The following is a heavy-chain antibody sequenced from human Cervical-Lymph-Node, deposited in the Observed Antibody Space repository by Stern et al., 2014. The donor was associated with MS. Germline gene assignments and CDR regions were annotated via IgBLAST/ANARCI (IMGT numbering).Heavy chain of an antibody. D-gene: IGHD6-13*01. CDR3: ARDSSDTWYGPIDS. Sequence: VQLVESGPGLVKPSETLSLTCTVSGGSIINYYWSWIRQSPGKGLGWIGYIYYSGRTNYNPSLKSRVTISVDTSKNQFSLMLTSVTAADTAVYYCARDSSDTWYGPIDSWGQGTLVTVSS. CDR2: IYYSGRT. V-gene: IGHV4-59*01. J-gene: IGHJ4*02. CDR1: GGSIINYY.